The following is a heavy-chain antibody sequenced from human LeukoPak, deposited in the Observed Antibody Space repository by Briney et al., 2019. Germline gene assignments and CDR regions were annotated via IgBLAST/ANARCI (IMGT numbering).Heavy chain of an antibody. J-gene: IGHJ6*03. CDR2: ISWDGGST. Sequence: GGSLRLSCAASGFTFDDYAMHWVRQAPGKGLEWVSLISWDGGSTYYADSVKGRFTISRDNSKNSLYLQMNSLRAEDTALYYCAKGTEYPYYYYYMDVWGKGTTVTVSS. CDR3: AKGTEYPYYYYYMDV. D-gene: IGHD2-2*01. CDR1: GFTFDDYA. V-gene: IGHV3-43D*03.